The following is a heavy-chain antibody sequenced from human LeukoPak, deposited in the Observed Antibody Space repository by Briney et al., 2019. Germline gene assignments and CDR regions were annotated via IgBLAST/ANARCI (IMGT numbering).Heavy chain of an antibody. J-gene: IGHJ6*03. V-gene: IGHV1-18*01. CDR1: GYTFTSYG. D-gene: IGHD3-10*01. CDR3: ARALLWFGENYMDV. Sequence: ASVKVSCKASGYTFTSYGISWVRQAPGQGLEWMGWISAYNGNTNCAQKLQGRVTMTTDTSTSTAYMELRSLRSDDTAVYYCARALLWFGENYMDVWGKGTTVTISS. CDR2: ISAYNGNT.